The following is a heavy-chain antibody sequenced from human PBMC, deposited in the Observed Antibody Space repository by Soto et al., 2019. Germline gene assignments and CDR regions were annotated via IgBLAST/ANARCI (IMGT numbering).Heavy chain of an antibody. Sequence: QVQLVQSGGEIKKPGASVKVSCKASGYTFTTYGISWVRQAPGQGLEWMGWINVYNGNTKYAQKLQGRVTMTTDTPTSTAYMELRSLISDDTAVYYCARGVGSGIYYNQYNWFDPWGQGTLVTVSS. CDR3: ARGVGSGIYYNQYNWFDP. D-gene: IGHD3-10*01. V-gene: IGHV1-18*01. CDR1: GYTFTTYG. J-gene: IGHJ5*02. CDR2: INVYNGNT.